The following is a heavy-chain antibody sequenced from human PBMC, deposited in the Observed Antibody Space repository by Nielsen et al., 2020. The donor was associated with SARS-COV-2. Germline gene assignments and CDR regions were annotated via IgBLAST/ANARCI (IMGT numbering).Heavy chain of an antibody. V-gene: IGHV4-34*01. CDR3: ARRANGAVPAAHNRYYYYYMDV. J-gene: IGHJ6*03. Sequence: GSLRLSCAVYGGSFSGYYWSWIRQPPGKGLEWIGEINHSGSTNYNPSLKSRVTISVDTSKNQFSLKLSSVTAADTAVYYCARRANGAVPAAHNRYYYYYMDVWGKGTTVTVSS. CDR2: INHSGST. D-gene: IGHD2-2*01. CDR1: GGSFSGYY.